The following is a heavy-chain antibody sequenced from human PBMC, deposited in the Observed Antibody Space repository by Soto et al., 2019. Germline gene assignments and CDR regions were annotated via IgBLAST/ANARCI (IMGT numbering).Heavy chain of an antibody. Sequence: QVPLVQSGAEVKKPGASVKVSCKASGYTFTSYGISWVRQAPGQGLEWMGWISAYNGNTNYAQKLQGRVTMTTDTSTSTAYMELRSLRSDDTAVYYCARDRPSGWYVPYYYYGMDVWGQGTTVTVSS. J-gene: IGHJ6*02. CDR1: GYTFTSYG. CDR3: ARDRPSGWYVPYYYYGMDV. V-gene: IGHV1-18*01. CDR2: ISAYNGNT. D-gene: IGHD6-19*01.